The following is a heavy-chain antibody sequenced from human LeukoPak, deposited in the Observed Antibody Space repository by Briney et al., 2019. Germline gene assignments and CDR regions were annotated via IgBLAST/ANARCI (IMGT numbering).Heavy chain of an antibody. Sequence: GGSLRLSCKGSGYSFTSYWIGWVRQMAGKGLEWMGIIYPGDSDTRYSPSFQGQVTISADKSISTAYLQWSRLTASDTVMYSCARSVEMATIVGYFDHWGQGTLVTVSS. J-gene: IGHJ4*02. CDR1: GYSFTSYW. CDR2: IYPGDSDT. CDR3: ARSVEMATIVGYFDH. V-gene: IGHV5-51*01. D-gene: IGHD5-24*01.